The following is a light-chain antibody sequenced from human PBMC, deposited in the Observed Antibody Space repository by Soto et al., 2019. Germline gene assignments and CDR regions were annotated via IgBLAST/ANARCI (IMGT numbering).Light chain of an antibody. Sequence: EIVLTQSPGTLSLSPGERATLSCRASQSVSSSYLAWYQQKPGQAPRLLIYGASSRATGIPDRFSGSGSGTDFTLTISRLEPEDFAVDYCQQYGSSPLVPFGPGTKVDIK. V-gene: IGKV3-20*01. CDR2: GAS. CDR3: QQYGSSPLVP. CDR1: QSVSSSY. J-gene: IGKJ3*01.